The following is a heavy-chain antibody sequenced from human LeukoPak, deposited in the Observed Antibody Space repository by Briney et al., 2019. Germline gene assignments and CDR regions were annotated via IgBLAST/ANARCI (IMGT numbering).Heavy chain of an antibody. CDR1: GGSFSGYY. CDR3: ARRERVRGYSYGPHPHWFDP. J-gene: IGHJ5*02. V-gene: IGHV4-34*01. CDR2: INHSGST. D-gene: IGHD5-18*01. Sequence: SETLSLTCAVYGGSFSGYYWSWIRQPPGKGLEWIGEINHSGSTNYNPSLKSRVTISVDTSKNQFSLKLSSVTAADTAVYYCARRERVRGYSYGPHPHWFDPWGQGTLVTVSS.